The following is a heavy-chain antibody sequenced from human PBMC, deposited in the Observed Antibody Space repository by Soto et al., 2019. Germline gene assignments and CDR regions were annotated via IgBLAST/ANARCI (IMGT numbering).Heavy chain of an antibody. CDR2: ISYDGSNK. Sequence: GGSLRLSCAASGFTFSSYGMHWVRQAPGKGLEWVAVISYDGSNKYYADSVKGRFTISRDNSKNTLYLQMNSLRAEDTAVYYCAKDSMTTVTTRTFDTWGQGTLVTVSS. CDR3: AKDSMTTVTTRTFDT. J-gene: IGHJ5*02. CDR1: GFTFSSYG. D-gene: IGHD4-4*01. V-gene: IGHV3-30*18.